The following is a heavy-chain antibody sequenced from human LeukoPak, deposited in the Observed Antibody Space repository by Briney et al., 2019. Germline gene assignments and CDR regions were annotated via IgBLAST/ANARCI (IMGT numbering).Heavy chain of an antibody. V-gene: IGHV4-39*01. CDR1: GGSISISNYY. CDR3: ARRTSNPVGAIDY. Sequence: SETLSLTCTVSGGSISISNYYWGWIRQPPGRGLEWIGSISYSGTYYNPSLKSRLTLSVDTSKNHFSLNLRSVTAADTAVYYCARRTSNPVGAIDYWGQGTLVTVSS. CDR2: ISYSGT. J-gene: IGHJ4*02. D-gene: IGHD1-26*01.